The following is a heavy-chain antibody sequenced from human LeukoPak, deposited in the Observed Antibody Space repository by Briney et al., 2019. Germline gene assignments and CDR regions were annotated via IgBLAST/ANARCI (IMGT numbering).Heavy chain of an antibody. CDR3: AKGDSNNWYGDGFDM. V-gene: IGHV3-9*03. CDR2: ISWNSGNK. Sequence: GGSLRLSCAASGFTFDDYAMNWVRQAPGKGLEWVSGISWNSGNKGYADSVKGRFTISRDNAKNSLYLQMNSLRAEDMALYYCAKGDSNNWYGDGFDMWSQGTMVTVSS. CDR1: GFTFDDYA. J-gene: IGHJ3*02. D-gene: IGHD6-13*01.